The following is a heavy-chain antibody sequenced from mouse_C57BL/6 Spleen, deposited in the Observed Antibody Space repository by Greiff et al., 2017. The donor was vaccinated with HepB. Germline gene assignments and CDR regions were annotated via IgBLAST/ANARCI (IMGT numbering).Heavy chain of an antibody. CDR3: ARRSTTVVAHYYFDY. CDR1: GYTFTSYW. V-gene: IGHV1-50*01. J-gene: IGHJ2*01. CDR2: IDPSDSYT. Sequence: VQLQQPGAELVKPGASVKLSCKASGYTFTSYWMQWVKQRPGQGLEWIGEIDPSDSYTNYNQKFKGKATLTVDTSSSTAYMQRSSLTSEDSAVYYCARRSTTVVAHYYFDYWGQGTTLTVSS. D-gene: IGHD1-1*01.